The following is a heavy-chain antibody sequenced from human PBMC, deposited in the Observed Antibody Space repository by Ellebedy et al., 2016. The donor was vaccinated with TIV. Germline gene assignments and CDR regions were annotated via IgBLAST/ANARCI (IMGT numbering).Heavy chain of an antibody. CDR1: GYTFTAYA. Sequence: AASVKVSCKASGYTFTAYAMTWVRQAPGQGLERMGWINTGTGNPTYAQDFTGRFVFSLDTSVNTAYLQINSLKAEDTAVYYCARISQFSNDNFWGQGTLVTVSS. J-gene: IGHJ4*02. D-gene: IGHD3-9*01. CDR3: ARISQFSNDNF. V-gene: IGHV7-4-1*02. CDR2: INTGTGNP.